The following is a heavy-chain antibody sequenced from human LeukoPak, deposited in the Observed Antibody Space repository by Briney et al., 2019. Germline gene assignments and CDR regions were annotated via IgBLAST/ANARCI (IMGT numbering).Heavy chain of an antibody. CDR2: INHSGST. J-gene: IGHJ4*02. CDR1: GGSFSGYY. D-gene: IGHD4-11*01. Sequence: PSETLSLTCAVYGGSFSGYYWSWIRQPPGKGLEWIGEINHSGSTNYNPSLKSRVTISVDTSKNQFSLKLSSVTAADTAVYYCARSDYKYYFDYWGQGTLVTVSS. CDR3: ARSDYKYYFDY. V-gene: IGHV4-34*01.